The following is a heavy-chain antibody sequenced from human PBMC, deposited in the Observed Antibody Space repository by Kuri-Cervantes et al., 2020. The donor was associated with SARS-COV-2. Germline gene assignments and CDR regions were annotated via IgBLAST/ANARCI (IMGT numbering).Heavy chain of an antibody. Sequence: LSLTCAASGFTFSSYSMNWVRQAPGKGLEWVSSISSSSSYIYYADSVKGRFTISRDNAKNSLYLQMNSLRAEDAAVFYCVREVTFHYYYYYTDVWGKGTTVTVSS. CDR2: ISSSSSYI. J-gene: IGHJ6*03. D-gene: IGHD4-23*01. CDR1: GFTFSSYS. CDR3: VREVTFHYYYYYTDV. V-gene: IGHV3-21*01.